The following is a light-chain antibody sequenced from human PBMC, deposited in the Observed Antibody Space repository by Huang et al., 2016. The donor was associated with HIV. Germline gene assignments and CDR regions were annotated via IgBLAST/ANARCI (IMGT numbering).Light chain of an antibody. CDR1: QSVLYSSNNKNY. Sequence: DIVMTQSPDSLAVSLGERATINCKSSQSVLYSSNNKNYLAWYQQKPGQPPKLLIYWASTRESGVPDRLSGSGSETDFTLTISSLQAEDVAVYYCQQYYSTPRTFGQGTKVEIK. CDR2: WAS. CDR3: QQYYSTPRT. J-gene: IGKJ1*01. V-gene: IGKV4-1*01.